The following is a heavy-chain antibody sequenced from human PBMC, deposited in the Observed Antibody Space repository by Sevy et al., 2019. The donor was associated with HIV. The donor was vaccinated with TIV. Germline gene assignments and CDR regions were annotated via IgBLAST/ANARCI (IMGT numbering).Heavy chain of an antibody. CDR3: ARGGVVGVAATNWFDP. J-gene: IGHJ5*02. D-gene: IGHD2-15*01. CDR2: INPSGGST. CDR1: GYTFTSYY. V-gene: IGHV1-46*01. Sequence: ASVKVSCKASGYTFTSYYMHWVRQAPGQGLEWMGIINPSGGSTSYAQKFQDRVTMTRDTSTSTVYMELSSLRSEDTAVYYCARGGVVGVAATNWFDPWGQGTLVTVSS.